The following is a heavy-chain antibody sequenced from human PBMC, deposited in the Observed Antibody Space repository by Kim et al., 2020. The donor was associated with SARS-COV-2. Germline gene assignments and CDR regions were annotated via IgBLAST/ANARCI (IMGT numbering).Heavy chain of an antibody. J-gene: IGHJ6*02. CDR3: AKPQRGYGDYDRGYYGMDV. V-gene: IGHV3-23*01. D-gene: IGHD4-17*01. Sequence: GRFTISRDNSKNTLYLQMTSLRAEDTAVYYCAKPQRGYGDYDRGYYGMDVWGQGTTVTVSS.